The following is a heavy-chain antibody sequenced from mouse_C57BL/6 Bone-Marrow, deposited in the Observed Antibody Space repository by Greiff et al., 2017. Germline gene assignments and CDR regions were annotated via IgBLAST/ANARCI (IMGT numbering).Heavy chain of an antibody. V-gene: IGHV1-53*01. CDR1: GYTFTSYW. D-gene: IGHD1-1*01. CDR3: ARDRYYYGSSYGWYFDV. Sequence: QVQLQQPGTELVKPGASVKLSCKASGYTFTSYWMHWVKQRPGQGLEWIGNINPSNGGPNYNEKFKSKATLTVDKSSSTAYMQLSSLTSEDSAVYDCARDRYYYGSSYGWYFDVWGTGTTVTVSS. CDR2: INPSNGGP. J-gene: IGHJ1*03.